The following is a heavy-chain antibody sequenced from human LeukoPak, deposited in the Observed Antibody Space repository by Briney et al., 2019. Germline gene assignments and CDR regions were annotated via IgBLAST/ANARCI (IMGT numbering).Heavy chain of an antibody. CDR2: ISNDGSTT. D-gene: IGHD7-27*01. CDR3: NVRWGPNSDY. J-gene: IGHJ4*02. V-gene: IGHV3-74*01. Sequence: GGSLRLSCAASGFTFSTFWMHWVRQTPGKGLVWVSRISNDGSTTHYADSVKGRFTISRDDAKNTLFLHMNSLRAEDTAVYYCNVRWGPNSDYWGQGTLVTVSS. CDR1: GFTFSTFW.